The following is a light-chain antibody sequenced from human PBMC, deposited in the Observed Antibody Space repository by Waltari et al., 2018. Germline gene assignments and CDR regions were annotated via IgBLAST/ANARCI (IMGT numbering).Light chain of an antibody. CDR3: QQYYNTPT. CDR1: QSVLYSSNNKNY. V-gene: IGKV4-1*01. CDR2: WAA. Sequence: DIVMTQSPDSLAVSLGERATINCKSSQSVLYSSNNKNYLAWYQQKPGQPPKLRIYWAATRESGVPDRFSGSGSGTDFTLTISSLQAEDVAVYYCQQYYNTPTFGQGTKVEIK. J-gene: IGKJ1*01.